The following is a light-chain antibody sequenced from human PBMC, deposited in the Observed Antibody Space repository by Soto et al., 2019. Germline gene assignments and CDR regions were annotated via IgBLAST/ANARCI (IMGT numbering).Light chain of an antibody. CDR1: QSVSSN. CDR3: QQYNNWPPIT. J-gene: IGKJ5*01. V-gene: IGKV3-15*01. Sequence: EILMTQSPATLSFSPGERSXLXXXXSQSVSSNLAWYQQKPGQAPRLLIHGASTRATGIPARFSGSGSGTEFTLTISSLQSEDFAVYYCQQYNNWPPITFGQGTRLEIK. CDR2: GAS.